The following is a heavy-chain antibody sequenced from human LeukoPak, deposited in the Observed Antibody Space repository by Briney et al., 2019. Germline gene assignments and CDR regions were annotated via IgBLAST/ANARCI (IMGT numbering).Heavy chain of an antibody. CDR1: GYTLTELS. J-gene: IGHJ4*02. CDR2: FDPEDGET. Sequence: ASVKVSCKVSGYTLTELSMHWVRQAPGKGLEWMGGFDPEDGETIYAQKFQGRVTMTEATSTDTAYMELSSLRSEDTAVYYCATGYGPMVQGVIIYYWGQGTLVTISS. CDR3: ATGYGPMVQGVIIYY. D-gene: IGHD3-10*01. V-gene: IGHV1-24*01.